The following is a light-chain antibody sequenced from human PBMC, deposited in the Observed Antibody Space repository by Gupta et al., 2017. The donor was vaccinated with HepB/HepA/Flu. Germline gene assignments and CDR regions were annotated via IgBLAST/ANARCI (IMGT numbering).Light chain of an antibody. CDR2: DAS. Sequence: EIVLTQSPATLSLSPGERTTLSCGASQSVSSSYLAWYQQKPGLAPRLLIYDASSRATGIPDSFSGSGYGTDFTLTISRREPEDFAVYYCQQYGSSPPDTFGQGTKLEIK. J-gene: IGKJ2*01. V-gene: IGKV3D-20*01. CDR3: QQYGSSPPDT. CDR1: QSVSSSY.